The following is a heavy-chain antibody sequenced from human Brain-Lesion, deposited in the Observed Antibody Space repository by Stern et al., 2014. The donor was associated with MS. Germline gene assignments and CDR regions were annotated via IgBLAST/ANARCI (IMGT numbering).Heavy chain of an antibody. D-gene: IGHD6-13*01. CDR3: ARFPASRPHVFDS. J-gene: IGHJ4*02. V-gene: IGHV4-4*02. CDR2: SDHSGST. Sequence: QVQLQESGPGLVKPSGTLSLTCAVSGGSISSSNWWSWVRQSPGKGLEWIGESDHSGSTIYNPSLQSRVTVSVDKSKNRFSLTRRSVPAADTAVYFCARFPASRPHVFDSWGQGTLVTVSS. CDR1: GGSISSSNW.